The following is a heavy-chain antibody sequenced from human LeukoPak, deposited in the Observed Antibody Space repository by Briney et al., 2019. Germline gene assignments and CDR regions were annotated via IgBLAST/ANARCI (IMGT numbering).Heavy chain of an antibody. CDR3: AKEYYYGSGSYIPDY. V-gene: IGHV3-30*18. CDR1: GFTFSSYG. J-gene: IGHJ4*02. CDR2: ISYDGSNK. D-gene: IGHD3-10*01. Sequence: GALRLSCAASGFTFSSYGMHWVRQAPGKGLEWVAVISYDGSNKYYADSVKGRFTISRDNSKNTLYLQMNSLRAEDTAVYYCAKEYYYGSGSYIPDYWGQGTLVTVSS.